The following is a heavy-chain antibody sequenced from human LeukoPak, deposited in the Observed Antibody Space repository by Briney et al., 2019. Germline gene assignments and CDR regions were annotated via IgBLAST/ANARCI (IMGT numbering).Heavy chain of an antibody. J-gene: IGHJ4*02. D-gene: IGHD5-12*01. CDR3: ARLNSGYDYFDY. CDR1: GYTFTGFY. CDR2: INPDSGGT. V-gene: IGHV1-2*02. Sequence: SVEVSCKASGYTFTGFYMHWVRQAPGQGLEWMGWINPDSGGTNYAQKFQGRVTVTRDTSISTAYMELSRLTSDDTAVYYCARLNSGYDYFDYWGQGTLVTVSS.